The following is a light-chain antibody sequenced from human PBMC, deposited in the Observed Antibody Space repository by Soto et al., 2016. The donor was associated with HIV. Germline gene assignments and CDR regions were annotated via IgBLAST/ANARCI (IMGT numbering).Light chain of an antibody. V-gene: IGLV3-1*01. Sequence: SYELTQPPSVSVSPGQTATITCSGDKLGDKDTSWYQQKPGQSPLLIIYQDNKRPSGIPERFSGSNSGNTATLTISGTQAMDEADFYCQTWDSSTGVFGGGTKLTVL. CDR3: QTWDSSTGV. CDR2: QDN. J-gene: IGLJ2*01. CDR1: KLGDKD.